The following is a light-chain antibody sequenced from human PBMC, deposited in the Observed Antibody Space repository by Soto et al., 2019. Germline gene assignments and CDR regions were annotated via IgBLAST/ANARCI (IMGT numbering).Light chain of an antibody. V-gene: IGKV3-15*01. CDR3: QQYNKWPLT. Sequence: EIVMTQSPATLSVSPGERATLSCWASQSVYTTLAWYQQKPGQAPRLLIYGASTRATGIPARFSGTGSATEFTLTISSLQSEVSAVYYCQQYNKWPLTFGGGTKVEI. CDR1: QSVYTT. J-gene: IGKJ4*01. CDR2: GAS.